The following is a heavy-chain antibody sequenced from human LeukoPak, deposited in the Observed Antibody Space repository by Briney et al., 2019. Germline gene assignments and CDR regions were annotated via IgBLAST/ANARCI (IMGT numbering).Heavy chain of an antibody. D-gene: IGHD5-24*01. CDR2: ISSSSSYI. CDR3: ARSRDGYNWDFDY. J-gene: IGHJ4*02. CDR1: GFTFSSYS. Sequence: PGGSLRLSCAASGFTFSSYSMNWVRQAPGKGPEWVSSISSSSSYIYYADSVKGRFTISRDNAKNSLYLQMNSLRAEDTAVYYCARSRDGYNWDFDYWGQGTLVTVSS. V-gene: IGHV3-21*01.